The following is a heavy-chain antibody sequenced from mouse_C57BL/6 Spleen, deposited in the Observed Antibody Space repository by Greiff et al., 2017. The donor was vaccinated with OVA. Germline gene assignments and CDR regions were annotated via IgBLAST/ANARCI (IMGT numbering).Heavy chain of an antibody. CDR2: IDPEDGET. CDR1: GFNIKDYY. Sequence: EVKLMESGAELVKPGASVKLSCTASGFNIKDYYMHWVKQRTEQGLEWIGRIDPEDGETKYAPKFQGKATITADTSSNTAYLQLSSLTSEDTAVYDCAAMVTTSGYYYAMDYWGQGTSVTVSS. V-gene: IGHV14-2*01. D-gene: IGHD2-2*01. CDR3: AAMVTTSGYYYAMDY. J-gene: IGHJ4*01.